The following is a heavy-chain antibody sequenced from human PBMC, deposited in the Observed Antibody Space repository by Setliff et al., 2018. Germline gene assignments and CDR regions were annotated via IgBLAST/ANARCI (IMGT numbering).Heavy chain of an antibody. CDR3: AREGGYCSGGRCQSFYYMDV. J-gene: IGHJ6*03. CDR2: IDTSGST. V-gene: IGHV4-4*08. Sequence: SETLSLTCTVSGGSINNYYWSWIRQSPGKGLEWIGYIDTSGSTDYNPSLKSRVTISLDTSKNQFSLKLTSVTAADTAVYYCAREGGYCSGGRCQSFYYMDVWGKGTTVTVSS. CDR1: GGSINNYY. D-gene: IGHD2-15*01.